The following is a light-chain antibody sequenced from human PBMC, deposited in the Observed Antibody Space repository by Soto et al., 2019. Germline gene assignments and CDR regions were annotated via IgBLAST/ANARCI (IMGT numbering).Light chain of an antibody. CDR1: QSVSSSF. CDR3: QQYGSSPRT. V-gene: IGKV3-20*01. J-gene: IGKJ1*01. CDR2: GAS. Sequence: EIVLTQSPGTLSLSPGERATLSCSASQSVSSSFLDWYQQKPGQAPRLLIYGASSRATGIPDRFSGSGSGKDFTLTISRLEPEDFAVYYCQQYGSSPRTLGQGTKVDMK.